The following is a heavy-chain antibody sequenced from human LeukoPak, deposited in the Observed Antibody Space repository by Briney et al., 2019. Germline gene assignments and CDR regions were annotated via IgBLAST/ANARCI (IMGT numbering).Heavy chain of an antibody. CDR2: IKSKTHGGTT. CDR1: GFSFKNVW. D-gene: IGHD3-9*01. V-gene: IGHV3-15*01. J-gene: IGHJ4*02. CDR3: TTWNYDILTGYSI. Sequence: GGSLRLSCAASGFSFKNVWMSWVRQAPGKGLEWVGRIKSKTHGGTTDYAAAVKGRFSISRDDSKSTLYLQMNSLKTEDTALYYCTTWNYDILTGYSIWGQGTLVTVSS.